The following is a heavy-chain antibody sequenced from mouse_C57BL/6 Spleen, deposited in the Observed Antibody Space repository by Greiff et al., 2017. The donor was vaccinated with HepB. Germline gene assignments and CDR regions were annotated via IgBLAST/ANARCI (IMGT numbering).Heavy chain of an antibody. Sequence: QVQLQQSGAELARPGASVKLSCKASGYTFTSYGISWVKQRTGQGLEWIGEIYPRSGNTYYNEKFKGKATLTADKSSSTAYMELRSLTSEDSAVYFCARIIPVGPYYYAMDYWGQGTSVTVSS. CDR2: IYPRSGNT. V-gene: IGHV1-81*01. J-gene: IGHJ4*01. CDR3: ARIIPVGPYYYAMDY. CDR1: GYTFTSYG.